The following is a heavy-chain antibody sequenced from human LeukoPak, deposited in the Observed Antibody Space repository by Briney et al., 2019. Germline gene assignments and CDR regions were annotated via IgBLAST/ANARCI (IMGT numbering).Heavy chain of an antibody. Sequence: ASVKVSCKASGYTFTGYHMHWVRQAPGQGLEWMGWINPNSGGTNYAQKFQGRVTMTRDTSISTAYMELSGLRSDDTAVYYCARGPHWYPNFDYWGQGTLVTVSS. CDR2: INPNSGGT. CDR1: GYTFTGYH. V-gene: IGHV1-2*02. J-gene: IGHJ4*02. D-gene: IGHD6-13*01. CDR3: ARGPHWYPNFDY.